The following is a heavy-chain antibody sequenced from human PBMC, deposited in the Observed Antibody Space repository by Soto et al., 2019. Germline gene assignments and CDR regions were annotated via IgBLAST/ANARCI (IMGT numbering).Heavy chain of an antibody. CDR3: AKVYGGNSFDY. Sequence: QVQLVESGGGVVQPGRSLRLSCAASGFTFSSYGMHWVRQAPGKGLEWVAVISYDGSNKYYADSVKGRFTISRDNSKNMLYLQMNSLRAEDTAVYYCAKVYGGNSFDYWGQGTLVTVSS. J-gene: IGHJ4*02. V-gene: IGHV3-30*18. D-gene: IGHD2-21*02. CDR1: GFTFSSYG. CDR2: ISYDGSNK.